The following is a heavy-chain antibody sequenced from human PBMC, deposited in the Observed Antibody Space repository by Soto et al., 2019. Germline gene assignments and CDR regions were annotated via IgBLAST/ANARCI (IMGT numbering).Heavy chain of an antibody. CDR3: ARDLIEVVVTACRTLYFYTMDV. V-gene: IGHV1-2*02. CDR1: GYSFTGHY. J-gene: IGHJ6*02. Sequence: AAVKVSGKASGYSFTGHYIHWVRQAHGQGLEWLGWINPKSGDTNYAQKFQGRVTMARDASIRTAYMELRRLSSDDTAIYYCARDLIEVVVTACRTLYFYTMDVWGQGTTVTVSS. CDR2: INPKSGDT. D-gene: IGHD3-22*01.